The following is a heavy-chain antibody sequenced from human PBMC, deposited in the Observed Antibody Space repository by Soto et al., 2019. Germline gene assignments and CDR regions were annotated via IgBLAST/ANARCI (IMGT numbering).Heavy chain of an antibody. CDR1: GYTFTSYG. Sequence: SVKVSCKASGYTFTSYGISWVRQAPGQGLEWMGWISAYNGNTNYAQKLQGRVTMTTDTSTSTAYMELRSLRSDDTAVYYCARGYCSGGSCYSDFDYWGQGTLVTVSS. CDR2: ISAYNGNT. J-gene: IGHJ4*02. D-gene: IGHD2-15*01. CDR3: ARGYCSGGSCYSDFDY. V-gene: IGHV1-18*01.